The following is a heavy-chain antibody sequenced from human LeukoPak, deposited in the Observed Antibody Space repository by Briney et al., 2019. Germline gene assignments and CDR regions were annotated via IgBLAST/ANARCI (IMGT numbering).Heavy chain of an antibody. CDR2: IYYSGST. V-gene: IGHV4-59*01. CDR1: GGSISSYY. D-gene: IGHD3-22*01. J-gene: IGHJ4*02. Sequence: SETLSPTCTVSGGSISSYYWSWIRQPPGKGLEWIGYIYYSGSTNYNPSLKSRVTISVDTSKNQFSLKLSSVTAADTAVYYCARRDSSGLYFDYWGQGTLVTVSS. CDR3: ARRDSSGLYFDY.